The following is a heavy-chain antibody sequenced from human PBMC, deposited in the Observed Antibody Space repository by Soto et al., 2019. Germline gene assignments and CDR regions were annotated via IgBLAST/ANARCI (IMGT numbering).Heavy chain of an antibody. CDR2: ISYIESKK. Sequence: QVQLVESGGGVVQPGRSLRLSCAASGFSFRCYTLHWVRQAPGKGLEWVADISYIESKKNYADSVKGRFTISRDNSRNTLYLQMNNLRADDTAFYYCTREGKLEPIPFDYWGPGTLVTVSS. CDR1: GFSFRCYT. CDR3: TREGKLEPIPFDY. J-gene: IGHJ4*02. D-gene: IGHD1-1*01. V-gene: IGHV3-30-3*01.